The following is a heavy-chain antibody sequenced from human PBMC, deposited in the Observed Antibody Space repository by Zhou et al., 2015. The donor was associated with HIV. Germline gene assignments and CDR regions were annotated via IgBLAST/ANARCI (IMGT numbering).Heavy chain of an antibody. CDR2: ISTYHGNT. CDR3: ARDDSSGYHSFDY. J-gene: IGHJ4*02. CDR1: AYMFTTFG. D-gene: IGHD3-22*01. V-gene: IGHV1-18*01. Sequence: QGQLVQSGAEMKKPGASVKVSCKAPAYMFTTFGITWVRQAPGQGLEWMGWISTYHGNTRYSQKFQDRVTLTRDTSRSTSYMELRSLRPDDTATYFCARDDSSGYHSFDYWGQGTLVTVSS.